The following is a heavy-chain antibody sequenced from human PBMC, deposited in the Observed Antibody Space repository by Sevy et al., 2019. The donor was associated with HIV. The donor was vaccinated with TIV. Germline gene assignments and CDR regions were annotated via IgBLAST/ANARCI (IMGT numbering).Heavy chain of an antibody. CDR3: ARDSDGSGHYYADYFDY. CDR2: LSTYRGET. Sequence: ASVKVSCKASGYTFTTYPIGWVRQAPGQGLEWMGWLSTYRGETRDAQKFQGRATMTTDTSTSTAYLELRSLRSDDTAVYYCARDSDGSGHYYADYFDYWGQRTLVTVSS. J-gene: IGHJ4*02. V-gene: IGHV1-18*01. CDR1: GYTFTTYP. D-gene: IGHD3-22*01.